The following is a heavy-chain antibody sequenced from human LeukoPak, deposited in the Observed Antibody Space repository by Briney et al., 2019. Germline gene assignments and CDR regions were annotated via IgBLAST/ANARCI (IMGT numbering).Heavy chain of an antibody. CDR3: ARVIAAAGSHFDY. V-gene: IGHV3-11*01. J-gene: IGHJ4*02. CDR2: ISSSGSTI. CDR1: GFIFSTYW. D-gene: IGHD6-13*01. Sequence: GGSLRLSCAASGFIFSTYWMSWVRLAPGKRLEWVSYISSSGSTIYYADSVKGRFTISRDNAKNSLYLQMNSLRAEDTAVYYCARVIAAAGSHFDYWGQGTLVTVSS.